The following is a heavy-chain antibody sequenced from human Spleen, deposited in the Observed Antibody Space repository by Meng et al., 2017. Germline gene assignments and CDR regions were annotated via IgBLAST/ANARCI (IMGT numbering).Heavy chain of an antibody. CDR2: IKQDGSEK. D-gene: IGHD3-22*01. Sequence: GESLKISCAASGFTFSSYWMSWVRQAPGKGLEWVANIKQDGSEKYYVDSVKGRFTISRDNAKNSLYLQMNSLRAEDTAVYYCARGSLGTMVVATKPFDPWGQGTLVTVSS. CDR3: ARGSLGTMVVATKPFDP. V-gene: IGHV3-7*01. CDR1: GFTFSSYW. J-gene: IGHJ5*02.